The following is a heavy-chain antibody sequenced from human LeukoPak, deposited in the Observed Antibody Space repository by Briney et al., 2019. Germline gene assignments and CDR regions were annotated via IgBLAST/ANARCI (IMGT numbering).Heavy chain of an antibody. CDR1: GFTFSSYS. V-gene: IGHV3-48*01. D-gene: IGHD1-26*01. J-gene: IGHJ4*02. Sequence: GGSLRLSCAASGFTFSSYSMNWVRQAPGKGLEWVSYISSRNIIHYADSVKGRFTMSRDNAKNSLYLQMNSLRAEDTAVYYCAREGYSGSYCEYWGQGTLVTVSS. CDR3: AREGYSGSYCEY. CDR2: ISSRNII.